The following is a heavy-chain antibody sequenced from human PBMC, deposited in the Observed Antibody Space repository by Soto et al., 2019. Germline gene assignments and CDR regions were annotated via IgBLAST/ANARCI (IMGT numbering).Heavy chain of an antibody. V-gene: IGHV3-48*01. CDR3: AREDASGSYLNF. Sequence: GGSLRLSCAAFGFTFNTESMNWVRQAPGKGLEWISYIRRSSDVTFYADAVKGRFTISRDNAGNSLYLEMNSLRAEDTAVYYCAREDASGSYLNFWGQGALVTVSS. D-gene: IGHD3-10*01. CDR2: IRRSSDVT. CDR1: GFTFNTES. J-gene: IGHJ4*02.